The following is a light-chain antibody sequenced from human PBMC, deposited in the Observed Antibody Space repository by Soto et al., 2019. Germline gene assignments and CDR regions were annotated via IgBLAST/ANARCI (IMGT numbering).Light chain of an antibody. CDR1: QSVSSNY. Sequence: EIVLTQSPGTLSLSPGETATLSCRVSQSVSSNYLAWYQQKPGQAPRLLIYGASSRATGIPDRFSGSGSATDFTLTISRLEPEDFAVYYCQHYGTSPRWTFGQGTKVEIK. CDR3: QHYGTSPRWT. CDR2: GAS. V-gene: IGKV3-20*01. J-gene: IGKJ1*01.